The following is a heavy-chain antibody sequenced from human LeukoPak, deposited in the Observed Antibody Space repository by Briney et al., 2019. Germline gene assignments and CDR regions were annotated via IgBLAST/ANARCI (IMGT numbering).Heavy chain of an antibody. CDR1: GGSISSGGSY. J-gene: IGHJ4*02. D-gene: IGHD6-6*01. CDR2: IYYSGST. CDR3: ARQVGEYSSSSGLRHFDY. Sequence: SSQTLSLTCTVSGGSISSGGSYWSWIRQPPGKGLEWIGSIYYSGSTYYNPSLKSRVTISVDTSKNQFSLKLSSVTAADTAVYYCARQVGEYSSSSGLRHFDYWGQGTLVTVSS. V-gene: IGHV4-39*01.